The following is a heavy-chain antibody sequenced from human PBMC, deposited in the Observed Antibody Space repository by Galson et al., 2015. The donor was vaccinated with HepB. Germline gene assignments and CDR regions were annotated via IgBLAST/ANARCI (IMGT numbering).Heavy chain of an antibody. CDR3: ATYGGAWSAFFEH. CDR2: ISRSGAAK. D-gene: IGHD2-21*01. Sequence: SLRLSCAASGFNFSDNYMTWLRQAPGKGLEWVSYISRSGAAKFYADSVKGRFTVSRDNTKNSVFLQMSSLRAGDTAFYYCATYGGAWSAFFEHWGQGALVTVSS. J-gene: IGHJ4*02. V-gene: IGHV3-11*01. CDR1: GFNFSDNY.